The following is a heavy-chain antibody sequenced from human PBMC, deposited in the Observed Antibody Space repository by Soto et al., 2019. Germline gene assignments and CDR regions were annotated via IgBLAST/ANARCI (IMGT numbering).Heavy chain of an antibody. CDR2: ISTSGTSI. CDR1: GFTFSSHN. Sequence: GGSLRLSCAASGFTFSSHNMNWVRQAPGKGLEWISYISTSGTSIYYADSVKGRFTISRDNAKNSLYLQMNSLRADDTAFYYCARSGSYRFDCWGQGTLVTVSS. D-gene: IGHD1-26*01. V-gene: IGHV3-48*01. CDR3: ARSGSYRFDC. J-gene: IGHJ4*02.